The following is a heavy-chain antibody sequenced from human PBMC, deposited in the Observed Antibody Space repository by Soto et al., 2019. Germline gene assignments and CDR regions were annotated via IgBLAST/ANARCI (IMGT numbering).Heavy chain of an antibody. J-gene: IGHJ4*02. CDR3: ARHLEHSSSFSADY. Sequence: GESLKISCQGFGYSFTTYWIGWVRQMPGKGLEWMGIIFPGDSETKYSPSFQGQVTISADKSISTAYLQWSSLKASDTAMYYCARHLEHSSSFSADYWGQGTLVTVSS. CDR1: GYSFTTYW. V-gene: IGHV5-51*01. CDR2: IFPGDSET. D-gene: IGHD6-6*01.